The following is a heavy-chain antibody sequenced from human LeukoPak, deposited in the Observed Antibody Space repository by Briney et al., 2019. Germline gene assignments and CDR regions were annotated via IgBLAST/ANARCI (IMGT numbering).Heavy chain of an antibody. CDR1: GFTFSDYW. CDR2: IKQDGSEK. CDR3: AREPYVEEFDY. V-gene: IGHV3-7*04. D-gene: IGHD3-16*01. Sequence: GGSLRLSCAASGFTFSDYWMSWVRQAPGKGLEWVANIKQDGSEKYYVDSVKGRFTISRDNAKNSLYLQMNSLRAEDTAVYYCAREPYVEEFDYWGQGTLVTVSS. J-gene: IGHJ4*02.